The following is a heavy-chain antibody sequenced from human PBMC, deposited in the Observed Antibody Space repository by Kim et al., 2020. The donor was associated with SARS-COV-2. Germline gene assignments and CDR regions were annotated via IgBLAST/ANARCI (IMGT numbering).Heavy chain of an antibody. V-gene: IGHV4-31*03. CDR2: IYYSGST. CDR3: ARRRVTTYLLDWFDP. J-gene: IGHJ5*02. D-gene: IGHD4-17*01. CDR1: GGSISSGGYY. Sequence: SETLSLTCTVSGGSISSGGYYWSWIRQHPGKGLEWIGYIYYSGSTYYNPSLKSRVTISVDTSKNQFSLKLSSVTAADTAVYYCARRRVTTYLLDWFDPWGQGTLVTVSS.